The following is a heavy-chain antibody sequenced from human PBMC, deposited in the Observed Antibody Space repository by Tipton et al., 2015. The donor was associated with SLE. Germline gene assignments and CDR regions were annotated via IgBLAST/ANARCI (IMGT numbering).Heavy chain of an antibody. Sequence: TLSLTCTVSGGSVSSGSYYWSWIRQPPGKGLEWIGYIYYSGSTNYNPSLKSRVTISVDTSKNQFSLKLSSVTAADTAVYYCAGGIAAAGDYWGQGTLVTVSS. CDR1: GGSVSSGSYY. CDR2: IYYSGST. J-gene: IGHJ4*02. V-gene: IGHV4-61*01. CDR3: AGGIAAAGDY. D-gene: IGHD6-13*01.